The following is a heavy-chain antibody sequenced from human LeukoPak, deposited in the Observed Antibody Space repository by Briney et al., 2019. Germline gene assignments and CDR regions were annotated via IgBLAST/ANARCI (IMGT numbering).Heavy chain of an antibody. Sequence: SETLSLTCTVSGGSISSGDYYWRWIRQPPGKGLEWIGYIYYSGSTYYNPSLKSRVTISVDTSKNQFSLKLSSVTAADTAVYYCARVGSSWYPYYYYGMDVWGQGTTVTVSS. V-gene: IGHV4-30-4*08. CDR1: GGSISSGDYY. J-gene: IGHJ6*02. D-gene: IGHD6-13*01. CDR2: IYYSGST. CDR3: ARVGSSWYPYYYYGMDV.